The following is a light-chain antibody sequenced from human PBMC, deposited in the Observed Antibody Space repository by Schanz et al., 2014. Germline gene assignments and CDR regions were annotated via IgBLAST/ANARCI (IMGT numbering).Light chain of an antibody. Sequence: EIVLTQSPGALSLSPGDRATLSCRASQSVSSIDLAWYQQKPGQAPNVLIYGASRRATGIPDRFSGSGSGTDFTLTISSLQPEDVATYYCQKYNSAPRTFGPGTKVDIK. CDR2: GAS. J-gene: IGKJ3*01. CDR1: QSVSSID. CDR3: QKYNSAPRT. V-gene: IGKV3-20*01.